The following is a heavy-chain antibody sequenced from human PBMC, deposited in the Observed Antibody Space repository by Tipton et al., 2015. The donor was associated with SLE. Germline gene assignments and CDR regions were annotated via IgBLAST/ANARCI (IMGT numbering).Heavy chain of an antibody. CDR3: AGGMTLNTIFGVVHDAYDF. CDR1: TGSISTYY. J-gene: IGHJ3*01. V-gene: IGHV4-4*07. CDR2: VYTSGSI. Sequence: TLSLTCAISTGSISTYYWSWIRQPAGKGLEWIGRVYTSGSIKYNPSLKSRVTMSVDTSNNQFSLRLASVTAADTAVYYCAGGMTLNTIFGVVHDAYDFWGQGTMVTVSS. D-gene: IGHD3-3*01.